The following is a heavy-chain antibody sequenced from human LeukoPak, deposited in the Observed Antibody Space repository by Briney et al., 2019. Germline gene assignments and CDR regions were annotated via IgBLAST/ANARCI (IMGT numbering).Heavy chain of an antibody. CDR2: ISAYNGNT. CDR1: GYTFTSYG. V-gene: IGHV1-18*01. J-gene: IGHJ6*02. Sequence: APVKVSCKASGYTFTSYGISWVRQAPGQGLEWMGWISAYNGNTNYAQKLQGRVTMTTDTSTSTAYMELRSLRSDDTAVYYCAREGSNYGYYYGMDVWGQGTTVTVSS. D-gene: IGHD4-4*01. CDR3: AREGSNYGYYYGMDV.